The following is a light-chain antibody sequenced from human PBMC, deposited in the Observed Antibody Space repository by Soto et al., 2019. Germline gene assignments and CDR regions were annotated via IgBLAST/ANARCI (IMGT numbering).Light chain of an antibody. CDR2: GAS. J-gene: IGKJ2*01. V-gene: IGKV3-20*01. CDR1: QTISNTY. Sequence: EIVLAQSPGTLSLSPGERATLSCRTSQTISNTYLAWYQHKPGQAPRLLIYGASNRATGIPDRFSDSGSGTDFSLTIGRVEPEDFAVYYCQQYITSPPGYTCGQGTRLETK. CDR3: QQYITSPPGYT.